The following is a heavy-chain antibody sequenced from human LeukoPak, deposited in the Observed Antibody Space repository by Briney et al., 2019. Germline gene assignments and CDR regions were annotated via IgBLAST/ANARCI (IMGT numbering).Heavy chain of an antibody. J-gene: IGHJ4*02. CDR3: ARGWGYFDY. CDR1: GGSISGYY. Sequence: SETLSLTCTVSGGSISGYYWSWIRQPPGKGLQWIGYIYYSGSTNYNPSLKSRVTISVDMSKSQFSLKLTSVTAADTAVYYCARGWGYFDYWGQGTLVTVSS. CDR2: IYYSGST. D-gene: IGHD3-16*01. V-gene: IGHV4-59*01.